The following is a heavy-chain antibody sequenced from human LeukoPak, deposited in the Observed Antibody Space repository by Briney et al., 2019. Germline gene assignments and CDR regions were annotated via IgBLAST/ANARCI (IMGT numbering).Heavy chain of an antibody. CDR1: GFTFSDYD. J-gene: IGHJ4*02. V-gene: IGHV3-11*04. CDR3: ARVRGSYSVDY. Sequence: GGSLRLSCAASGFTFSDYDMSWIRHAPGKGLEWVSYSSSSSGTTTHYADSVKGRFTISRDNAKNSLHLQMNSLRAEDTAVYYCARVRGSYSVDYWGQGTLVTVSS. CDR2: SSSSSGTTT. D-gene: IGHD1-26*01.